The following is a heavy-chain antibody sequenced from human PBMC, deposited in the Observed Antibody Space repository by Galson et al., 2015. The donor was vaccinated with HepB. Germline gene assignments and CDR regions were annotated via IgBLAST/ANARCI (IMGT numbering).Heavy chain of an antibody. CDR2: IIPYNNGT. Sequence: SVKVSCKASGYTFTDYYIHWVRQAPGQGLEWMGRIIPYNNGTNYAQKFQGRVTMTSDTSIATAYMELSRLRSDDTAVYYCARDTQKPSSWFSGAFDIWGRGTMVTVSS. D-gene: IGHD6-13*01. CDR3: ARDTQKPSSWFSGAFDI. CDR1: GYTFTDYY. J-gene: IGHJ3*02. V-gene: IGHV1-2*06.